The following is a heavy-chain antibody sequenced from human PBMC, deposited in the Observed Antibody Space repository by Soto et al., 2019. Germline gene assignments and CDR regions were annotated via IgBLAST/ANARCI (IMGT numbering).Heavy chain of an antibody. CDR2: IKSKTDGGTT. V-gene: IGHV3-15*01. CDR1: GFTFSNAW. Sequence: GGSLRLSCAASGFTFSNAWMSWVRQAPGKGLEWVGRIKSKTDGGTTDYAAPVKGRFTISRDDSKNTLYLQMNSLKTEDTAVYYCTTDSGRMRRWTYYYGMDVWGQGTTVTVSS. CDR3: TTDSGRMRRWTYYYGMDV. D-gene: IGHD3-10*01. J-gene: IGHJ6*02.